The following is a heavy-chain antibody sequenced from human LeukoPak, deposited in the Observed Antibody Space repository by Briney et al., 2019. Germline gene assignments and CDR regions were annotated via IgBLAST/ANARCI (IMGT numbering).Heavy chain of an antibody. CDR3: ARHRWFDA. V-gene: IGHV4-39*07. CDR1: GGSISSSSYY. J-gene: IGHJ5*02. Sequence: SETLSLTCTVSGGSISSSSYYWGWIRQPPGKGLEWIGSIYYSGSTNYNPSLKSRVTISVDTSKNQFSLKLSSVTAADTAVYYCARHRWFDAWGQGTLVTVSS. CDR2: IYYSGST.